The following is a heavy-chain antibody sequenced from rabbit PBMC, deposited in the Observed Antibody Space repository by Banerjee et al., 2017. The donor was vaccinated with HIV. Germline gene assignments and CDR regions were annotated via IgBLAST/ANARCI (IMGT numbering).Heavy chain of an antibody. CDR2: ILGGSDST. V-gene: IGHV1S45*01. CDR1: GFSFSSSYW. J-gene: IGHJ4*01. D-gene: IGHD2-1*01. Sequence: QEQLVESGGGLVQPGGSLKLSCKASGFSFSSSYWICWVRQAPGKGLEWIGCILGGSDSTYYASWAKGRFTISRTSSTTVTLQLPSLTAADTATYFCARTYGDSGVNGYFNLWGPGTLVTVS. CDR3: ARTYGDSGVNGYFNL.